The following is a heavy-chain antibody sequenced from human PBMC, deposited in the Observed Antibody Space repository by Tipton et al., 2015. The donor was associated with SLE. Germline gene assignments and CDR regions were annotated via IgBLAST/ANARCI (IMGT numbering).Heavy chain of an antibody. Sequence: TLSLTCTVSGGSISSHYWSWIRQPPGNGLEWIGYIYYSGSTNYNPSLKSRVTISVDTSKNQFSLKLSSVTAADTAVYYCAREGGGSNGAFDIWGQGTMVTVSS. CDR2: IYYSGST. J-gene: IGHJ3*02. D-gene: IGHD1-26*01. V-gene: IGHV4-59*11. CDR3: AREGGGSNGAFDI. CDR1: GGSISSHY.